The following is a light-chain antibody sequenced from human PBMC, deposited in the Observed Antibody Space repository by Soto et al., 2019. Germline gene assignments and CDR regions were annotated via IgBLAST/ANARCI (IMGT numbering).Light chain of an antibody. CDR2: HAS. V-gene: IGKV1-5*01. CDR3: QQYNSYA. CDR1: QSISHW. J-gene: IGKJ1*01. Sequence: DIQMTQSPSTLPASVGDRVTITCRASQSISHWLAWYQQKPGTAPKLLIYHASTLESGVPSRFSGSGSGTEFTLTISSLQPDDFATYYCQQYNSYAFGQGTKVDIK.